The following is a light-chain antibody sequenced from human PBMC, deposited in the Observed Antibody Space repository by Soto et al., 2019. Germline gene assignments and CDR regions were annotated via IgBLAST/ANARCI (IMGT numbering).Light chain of an antibody. CDR2: DAS. V-gene: IGKV1-39*01. J-gene: IGKJ1*01. CDR3: QQSYSTPRT. CDR1: QGISSY. Sequence: IQLTQSPSSLSASVGDRVTITCRASQGISSYLAWCQQKPGKAPKLLIYDASNLETGVPSRFSGSGSGTDFTLTISSLQPEDFATYYCQQSYSTPRTFGQGTKVDIK.